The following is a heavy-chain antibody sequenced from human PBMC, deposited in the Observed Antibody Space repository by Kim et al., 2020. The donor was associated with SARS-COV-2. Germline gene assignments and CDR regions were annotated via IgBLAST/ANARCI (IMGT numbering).Heavy chain of an antibody. CDR3: AREGGNSSGYIPNRDAFDI. J-gene: IGHJ3*02. V-gene: IGHV1-69*01. Sequence: GRVTITADESTSTAYMELSSLRSEDTAVYYCAREGGNSSGYIPNRDAFDIWGQGTMVTVSS. D-gene: IGHD3-22*01.